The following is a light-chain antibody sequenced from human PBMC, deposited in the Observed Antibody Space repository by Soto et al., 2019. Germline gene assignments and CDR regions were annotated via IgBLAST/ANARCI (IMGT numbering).Light chain of an antibody. CDR2: EVV. CDR1: TSNIGYYNF. Sequence: QSALTQPASVSGFPGQSVTISCTGTTSNIGYYNFVSWYQQHPGKAPKLLIYEVVSRPSGVSDRFSASKSGNTASLTISGLQAEDEADYYCSSYTSRTTRVFGGGTKVTVL. CDR3: SSYTSRTTRV. V-gene: IGLV2-14*01. J-gene: IGLJ2*01.